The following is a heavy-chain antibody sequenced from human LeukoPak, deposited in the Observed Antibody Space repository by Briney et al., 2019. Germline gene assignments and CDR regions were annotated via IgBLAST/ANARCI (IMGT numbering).Heavy chain of an antibody. V-gene: IGHV3-74*01. CDR2: INSDGSGT. CDR3: ARTEGTVAYDS. Sequence: GGSLRLSCAASGFTFSNYWMHSVRHAPGKGLVWVSRINSDGSGTTYADSVRGRFTISRDNAKNTLYLQVNSLRAEDTAVYYCARTEGTVAYDSWGQGTLVTVSS. J-gene: IGHJ5*01. D-gene: IGHD4-23*01. CDR1: GFTFSNYW.